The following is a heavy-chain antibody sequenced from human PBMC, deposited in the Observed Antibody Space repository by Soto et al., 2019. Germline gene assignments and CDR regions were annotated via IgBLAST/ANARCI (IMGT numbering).Heavy chain of an antibody. CDR3: ARDLTAGDTY. CDR2: INSDGSTT. J-gene: IGHJ4*02. Sequence: GGALRLSCAASGFTFSNSWLHWVRQAPGKGLVWVSRINSDGSTTNYADSVKGRFTISRDNAKNTLYLQMNSLRAEDTAVYYCARDLTAGDTYWGQGTLVTVSS. D-gene: IGHD7-27*01. CDR1: GFTFSNSW. V-gene: IGHV3-74*01.